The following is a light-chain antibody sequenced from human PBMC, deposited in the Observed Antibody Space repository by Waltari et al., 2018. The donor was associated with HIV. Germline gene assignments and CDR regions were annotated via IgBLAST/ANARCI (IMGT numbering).Light chain of an antibody. CDR3: QAWDSGTVV. J-gene: IGLJ3*02. Sequence: SFELTQPRSASVSSVQTANTACPGNALAHKFVSLYQQRSGQSPLLVMFQDSKRPAGIPERFSGSNSGNTATLTITEAQPLDEGQYSCQAWDSGTVVFGGGTNLSVL. CDR1: ALAHKF. CDR2: QDS. V-gene: IGLV3-1*01.